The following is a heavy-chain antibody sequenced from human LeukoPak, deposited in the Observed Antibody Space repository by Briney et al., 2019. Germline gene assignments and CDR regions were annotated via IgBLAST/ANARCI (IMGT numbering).Heavy chain of an antibody. CDR2: IYYSSSP. CDR3: ARVPVAEGPSCGGDCYSGWFDP. D-gene: IGHD2-21*02. Sequence: PSQTLSLTCTVSGVSIRSDDYYRSWIRQRPCNGLECIGYIYYSSSPYYNPSLKSRVTISVDTSKNQFSLKLSSVTAADTAVYYCARVPVAEGPSCGGDCYSGWFDPWGQGTLVTVSS. V-gene: IGHV4-31*03. CDR1: GVSIRSDDYY. J-gene: IGHJ5*02.